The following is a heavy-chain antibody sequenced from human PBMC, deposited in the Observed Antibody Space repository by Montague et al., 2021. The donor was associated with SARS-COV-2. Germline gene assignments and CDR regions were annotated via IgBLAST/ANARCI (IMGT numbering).Heavy chain of an antibody. V-gene: IGHV2-70*01. D-gene: IGHD3-9*01. J-gene: IGHJ4*02. CDR2: IDWDDDK. CDR3: ARTYYDILTGYYTYDY. CDR1: GFSLSTSGMC. Sequence: PALVKPTQTLTLTCTFSGFSLSTSGMCVSWIHQPPGKALEWLALIDWDDDKYYSTSLKTRPTISKDTSKNQVVLTMTNMDPVDTATYYCARTYYDILTGYYTYDYWGQGTLVTVSS.